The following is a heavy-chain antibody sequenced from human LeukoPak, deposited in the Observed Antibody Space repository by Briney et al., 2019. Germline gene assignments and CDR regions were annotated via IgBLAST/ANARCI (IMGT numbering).Heavy chain of an antibody. D-gene: IGHD2-21*02. V-gene: IGHV3-33*01. Sequence: PGGSLRLSCAASGFTFSSYGMHWVRQAPGKGLEWVAVIWYDGSNKYYADSVKGRFTISRDNSKNTLYLQMNCLRAEDTAVYYCARDESKYCGGDCYLGDWGQGTLVTVSS. CDR3: ARDESKYCGGDCYLGD. J-gene: IGHJ4*02. CDR2: IWYDGSNK. CDR1: GFTFSSYG.